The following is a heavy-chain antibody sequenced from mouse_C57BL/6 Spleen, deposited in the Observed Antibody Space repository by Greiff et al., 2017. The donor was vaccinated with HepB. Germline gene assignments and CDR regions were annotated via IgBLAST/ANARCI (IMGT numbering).Heavy chain of an antibody. CDR3: ARRDYDYDEGYFDV. J-gene: IGHJ1*03. CDR1: GYAFSSSW. V-gene: IGHV1-82*01. D-gene: IGHD2-4*01. CDR2: IYPGDGDT. Sequence: VKLQESGPELVKPGASVKISCKASGYAFSSSWMNWVKQRPGKGLEWIGRIYPGDGDTNYNGKFKGKATLTADKSSSTAYMQLSSLTSEDSAVYFCARRDYDYDEGYFDVWGTGTTVTVSS.